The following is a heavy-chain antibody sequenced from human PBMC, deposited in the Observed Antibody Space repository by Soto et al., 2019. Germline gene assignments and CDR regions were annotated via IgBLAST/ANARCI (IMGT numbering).Heavy chain of an antibody. D-gene: IGHD3-9*01. CDR2: VSHSGNT. V-gene: IGHV4-34*01. CDR1: GGSFTAHF. CDR3: GRAKFESPGCLQFDI. Sequence: SETLSLTSTVSGGSFTAHFWSCVRQPPGKGLEWIGEVSHSGNTNYYPSLRSRVTLSVDSSKNQISLSLTSVTAADTAVYFCGRAKFESPGCLQFDIWGQRTLVTDSS. J-gene: IGHJ4*02.